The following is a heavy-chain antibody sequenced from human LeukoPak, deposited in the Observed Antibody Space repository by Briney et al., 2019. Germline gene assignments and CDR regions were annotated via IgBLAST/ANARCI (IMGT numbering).Heavy chain of an antibody. CDR1: GFTFSSYS. V-gene: IGHV3-48*01. Sequence: PGGSLRLSCAASGFTFSSYSMNWVRQAPGKGLEWISYISSASNTIYYADSGKGRFTISRDNAKNSVYLQMNSLRAEDTAMYYCARDGWFGDYNWFDPWGQGTLATVSS. J-gene: IGHJ5*02. CDR3: ARDGWFGDYNWFDP. CDR2: ISSASNTI. D-gene: IGHD3-10*01.